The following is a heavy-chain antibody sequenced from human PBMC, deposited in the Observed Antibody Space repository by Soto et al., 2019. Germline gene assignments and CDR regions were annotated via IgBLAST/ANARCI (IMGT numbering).Heavy chain of an antibody. CDR3: ARDQGATTAFDY. CDR1: GYTFTGYY. J-gene: IGHJ4*02. D-gene: IGHD1-26*01. V-gene: IGHV1-18*04. CDR2: ISTYNGNT. Sequence: ASVKVSCKASGYTFTGYYMHWVRQAPGQGLEWMGWISTYNGNTNYAQKLQGRVTLTTDTSTTTAYMELRSLRSDDTAMYYCARDQGATTAFDYWGQGTLVTVSS.